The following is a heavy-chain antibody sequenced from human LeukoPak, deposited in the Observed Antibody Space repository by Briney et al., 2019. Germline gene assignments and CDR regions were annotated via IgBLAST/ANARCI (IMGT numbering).Heavy chain of an antibody. J-gene: IGHJ4*02. CDR2: IYYSGST. Sequence: SETLSLTCTVSGYSTSSGYYWGWIRQPPGKGLEWIRSIYYSGSTYYNPSLKSRVTISVDTSKNQFSLKLSSVTAADTAVYYCARESVTTANFDYWGQETLVTVSS. D-gene: IGHD4-17*01. V-gene: IGHV4-38-2*02. CDR3: ARESVTTANFDY. CDR1: GYSTSSGYY.